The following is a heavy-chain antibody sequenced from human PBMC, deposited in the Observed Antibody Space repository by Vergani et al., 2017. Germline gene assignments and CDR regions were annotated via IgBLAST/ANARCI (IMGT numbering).Heavy chain of an antibody. CDR3: ARVQELYDFWSGYRVRYYYYMDV. Sequence: QVQLQQWGAGLLKPSETLSLTFAVYGGSFSGYYWSGIRQPPGKGLDWIGEINHSGSTNYHPSLKTRVTISVDTSKNQVSLKLSAVTAADTAVYYCARVQELYDFWSGYRVRYYYYMDVWGKGP. V-gene: IGHV4-34*01. CDR1: GGSFSGYY. D-gene: IGHD3-3*01. J-gene: IGHJ6*03. CDR2: INHSGST.